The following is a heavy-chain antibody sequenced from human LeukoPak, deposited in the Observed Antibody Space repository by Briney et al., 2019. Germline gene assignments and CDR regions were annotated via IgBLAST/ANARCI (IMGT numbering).Heavy chain of an antibody. CDR1: GGSFSGYY. D-gene: IGHD6-19*01. V-gene: IGHV4-34*01. Sequence: PSETLSLTCAVYGGSFSGYYWSWIRQPPGKGLEWIGEINHSGSTNYNPSLKSRVTISVDTSKNQFSLKLSSVTAADTAVYYCARLGSGWSHDYWGQGTLVTVSS. J-gene: IGHJ4*02. CDR2: INHSGST. CDR3: ARLGSGWSHDY.